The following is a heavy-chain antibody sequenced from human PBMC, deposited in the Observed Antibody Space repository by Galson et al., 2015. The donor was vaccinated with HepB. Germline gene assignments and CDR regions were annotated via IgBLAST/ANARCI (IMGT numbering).Heavy chain of an antibody. J-gene: IGHJ4*02. D-gene: IGHD2-2*01. CDR2: IWYDGSKR. V-gene: IGHV3-33*01. CDR3: ARGYGVPTAVFDY. Sequence: SLRLSCAASGFTFRGYGMHWVRQAPGKGLEWVAVIWYDGSKRYHADSVKGRFNISRDNSKNILYLQMDSLRAEDTAVYYCARGYGVPTAVFDYWGQGTLVTVSS. CDR1: GFTFRGYG.